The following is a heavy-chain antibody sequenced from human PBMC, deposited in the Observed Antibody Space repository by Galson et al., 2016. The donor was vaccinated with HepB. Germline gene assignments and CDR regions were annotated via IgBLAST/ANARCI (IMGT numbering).Heavy chain of an antibody. CDR3: ARDFCTGDGGGETCYHGLAF. Sequence: SVKVSCKASGYTFPTFGINWLRQAPGQGPEWMPWTSITGNRETAQRFQGRLTMTTDPSATTAYMELTSLTSDDTAVYYCARDFCTGDGGGETCYHGLAFWGQGTPVTVCS. V-gene: IGHV1-18*01. CDR2: TSITGNR. J-gene: IGHJ4*02. CDR1: GYTFPTFG. D-gene: IGHD3/OR15-3a*01.